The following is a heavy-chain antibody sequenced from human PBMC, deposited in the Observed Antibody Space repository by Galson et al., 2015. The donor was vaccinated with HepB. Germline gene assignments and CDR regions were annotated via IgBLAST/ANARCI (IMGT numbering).Heavy chain of an antibody. V-gene: IGHV1-58*02. Sequence: SVKVSCKASGFTFTSSAMQWVRQARGQRLEWIGWIDAGSGNTNYAQKFQERVTITRDMSTSTAYMELSSLRSEDTAVYYCAADLHVDTAMVYDYWGQGTLVTVSS. CDR1: GFTFTSSA. D-gene: IGHD5-18*01. J-gene: IGHJ4*02. CDR2: IDAGSGNT. CDR3: AADLHVDTAMVYDY.